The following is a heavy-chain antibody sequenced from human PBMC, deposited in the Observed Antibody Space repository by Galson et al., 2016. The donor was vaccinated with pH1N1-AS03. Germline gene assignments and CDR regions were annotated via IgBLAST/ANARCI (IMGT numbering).Heavy chain of an antibody. D-gene: IGHD6-19*01. CDR2: FSYVGSNK. CDR1: GFTFSTYD. V-gene: IGHV3-30*18. CDR3: ANGWSSRGAGD. J-gene: IGHJ1*01. Sequence: SLRLSCAASGFTFSTYDMHWARQAPGKGLEWVALFSYVGSNKYYADSVKGRFTISIDNSKNTLYLQMNSLRVEDTAVYYWANGWSSRGAGDWGQGTLVTVSS.